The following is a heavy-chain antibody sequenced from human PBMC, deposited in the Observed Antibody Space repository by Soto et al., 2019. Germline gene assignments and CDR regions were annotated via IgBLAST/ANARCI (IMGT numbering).Heavy chain of an antibody. D-gene: IGHD3-10*01. Sequence: ASVKVSCKASGYTFTSYGISCVRQAPGQGLEWMGWISAYNGKTNYAKKIQGRVTMTKDTSTSTEYMELRSMRSDDTAVYYCERDSLEQYGTRGYFDYWGQGTLVTVSS. CDR1: GYTFTSYG. J-gene: IGHJ4*02. CDR3: ERDSLEQYGTRGYFDY. V-gene: IGHV1-18*01. CDR2: ISAYNGKT.